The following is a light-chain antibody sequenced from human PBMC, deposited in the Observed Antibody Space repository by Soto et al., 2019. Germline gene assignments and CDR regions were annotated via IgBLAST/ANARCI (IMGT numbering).Light chain of an antibody. J-gene: IGKJ1*01. CDR3: KQYNNWPPWT. CDR2: GAS. Sequence: EIVMTQSPATLSVSPGERATLSCRASQSVSSNLAWYQQKPGQAPRLLIYGASTRATGIPARFSGSGSGTEFTLTISSLQSEDFAVYYCKQYNNWPPWTFGQVTKEEIK. CDR1: QSVSSN. V-gene: IGKV3-15*01.